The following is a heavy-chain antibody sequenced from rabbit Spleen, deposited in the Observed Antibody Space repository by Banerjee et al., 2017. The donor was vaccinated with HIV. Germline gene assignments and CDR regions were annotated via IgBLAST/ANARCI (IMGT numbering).Heavy chain of an antibody. CDR1: GVSFSGSSY. V-gene: IGHV1S40*01. J-gene: IGHJ6*01. CDR3: ARDTGSSFSSYGMDL. CDR2: IDAGSSGFT. D-gene: IGHD8-1*01. Sequence: QSLEESGGGLVKPGASLTLTCIASGVSFSGSSYMCWVRQAPGKGLEWIACIDAGSSGFTYFASWAKGRFTISKTSSTTVTLQMTSLTAADTATYFCARDTGSSFSSYGMDLWGPGTL.